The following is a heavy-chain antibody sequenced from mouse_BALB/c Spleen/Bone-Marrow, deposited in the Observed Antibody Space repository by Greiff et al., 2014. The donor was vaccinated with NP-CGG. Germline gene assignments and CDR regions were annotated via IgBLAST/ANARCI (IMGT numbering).Heavy chain of an antibody. D-gene: IGHD2-4*01. CDR1: GFTFSSFG. J-gene: IGHJ4*01. V-gene: IGHV5-17*02. Sequence: EVQLVESGGGLVQPGGSRKLSCAASGFTFSSFGMHWARQAPEKGLEWVAYISSGSSTIYYADTVKGRFTISRDNPKNTLFLQMTSLRSEDTAMYYCTRKGALITHYYAMDYWGQGTSVTVSS. CDR3: TRKGALITHYYAMDY. CDR2: ISSGSSTI.